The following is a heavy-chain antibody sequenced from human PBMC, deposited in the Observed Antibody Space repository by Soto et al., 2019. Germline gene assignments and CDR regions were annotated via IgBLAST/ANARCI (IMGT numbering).Heavy chain of an antibody. D-gene: IGHD2-15*01. CDR2: ITNDGSHK. CDR1: EFTFSSYT. Sequence: PGGSLRLSCTASEFTFSSYTMHWVRQAPGKGLEWVAGITNDGSHKYYADSVKGRFTISRDSAKTTVFLQMNSLRPEDTAAYYCASVKTESGTPRGPFFCGCMDVWGQGTTVTVSS. CDR3: ASVKTESGTPRGPFFCGCMDV. J-gene: IGHJ6*02. V-gene: IGHV3-30-3*01.